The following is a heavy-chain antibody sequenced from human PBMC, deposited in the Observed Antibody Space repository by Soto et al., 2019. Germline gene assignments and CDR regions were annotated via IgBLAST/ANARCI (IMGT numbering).Heavy chain of an antibody. CDR1: GFTFSSYE. J-gene: IGHJ6*02. CDR2: ISSSGSTI. D-gene: IGHD1-20*01. Sequence: GGSLRLSCAASGFTFSSYEMNWARQAPGKGLEWFSYISSSGSTIYYADSVKGRFTISRDNTKNSLYLQMDSLRAEDTAVYYCARYNWNYSRLDVWGQGTTVTVSS. CDR3: ARYNWNYSRLDV. V-gene: IGHV3-48*03.